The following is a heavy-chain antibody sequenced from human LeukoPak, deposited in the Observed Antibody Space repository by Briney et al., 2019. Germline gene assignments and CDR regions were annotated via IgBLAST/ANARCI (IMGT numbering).Heavy chain of an antibody. V-gene: IGHV3-30*18. CDR1: GFTFSSYG. D-gene: IGHD3-10*01. J-gene: IGHJ6*02. Sequence: GALRLSCAASGFTFSSYGMHWVRQAPGKGLEWVAVISYDGSNKYYADSVKGRFTISRDNSKNTLYLQMNSLRAEDTAVYYCAKEKGYGSGSYYVKLYYYYGMDVWGQGTTVTVSS. CDR2: ISYDGSNK. CDR3: AKEKGYGSGSYYVKLYYYYGMDV.